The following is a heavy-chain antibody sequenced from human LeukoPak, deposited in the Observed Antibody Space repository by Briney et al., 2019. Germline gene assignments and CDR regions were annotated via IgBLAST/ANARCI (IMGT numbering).Heavy chain of an antibody. J-gene: IGHJ4*02. V-gene: IGHV4-59*01. Sequence: PSETLSLTCTVSGGSISSYYWSWIRQPPGKGLEWIGYIYYSGSTNYNPSLKSRVTISVDTSKNQFSLKLSSVTAADTAVYYCVRGEGAKQSRGVAAGKWGQGTLVTVSS. CDR3: VRGEGAKQSRGVAAGK. CDR1: GGSISSYY. CDR2: IYYSGST. D-gene: IGHD2-15*01.